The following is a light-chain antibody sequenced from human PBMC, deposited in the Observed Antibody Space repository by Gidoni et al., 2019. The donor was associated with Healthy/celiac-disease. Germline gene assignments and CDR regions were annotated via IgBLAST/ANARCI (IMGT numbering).Light chain of an antibody. CDR2: AAS. CDR1: QRISSY. V-gene: IGKV1-39*01. CDR3: QQSYSTLTWT. Sequence: DIQMTQSPSSLSASVGDRVTITCRASQRISSYLNWYQQKPGKAPKLVIYAASSLQSGVPSRFSGSGSGTDFTLTISSLQPEDFATYYCQQSYSTLTWTFGQGTKVEIK. J-gene: IGKJ1*01.